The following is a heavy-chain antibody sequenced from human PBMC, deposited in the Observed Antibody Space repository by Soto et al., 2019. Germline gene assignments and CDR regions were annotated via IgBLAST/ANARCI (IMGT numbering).Heavy chain of an antibody. CDR3: ARDSHRYCSGGSCLTFDY. J-gene: IGHJ4*02. V-gene: IGHV1-69*13. CDR1: GGTFSTYA. CDR2: IIPIFGTA. D-gene: IGHD2-15*01. Sequence: GASVKVSCKASGGTFSTYAISWVRQAPGQGLEWIGGIIPIFGTANYAQKFQGRVTITADESTSTAYMELSSLRSEDTAVYYCARDSHRYCSGGSCLTFDYWGKGTLVTVSS.